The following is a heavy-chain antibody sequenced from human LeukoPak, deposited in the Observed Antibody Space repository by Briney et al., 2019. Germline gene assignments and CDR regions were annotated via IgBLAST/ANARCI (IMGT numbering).Heavy chain of an antibody. CDR2: INHSGST. J-gene: IGHJ4*02. CDR1: GFTFSSYG. V-gene: IGHV4-34*01. Sequence: GSLRLSCAASGFTFSSYGMSWVRQAPGKGLEWIGEINHSGSTNYNPSLKSRVTISVDTSKNQFSLKLSSVTAADTAVYYCARRRGGLHRYYDSRVFDYWGQGTLVTVSS. CDR3: ARRRGGLHRYYDSRVFDY. D-gene: IGHD3-22*01.